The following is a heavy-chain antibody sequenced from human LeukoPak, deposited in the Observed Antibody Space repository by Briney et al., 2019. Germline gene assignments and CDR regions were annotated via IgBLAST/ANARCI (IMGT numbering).Heavy chain of an antibody. D-gene: IGHD3-22*01. V-gene: IGHV3-20*04. CDR2: INWNGDST. CDR3: ARMSGSGYFFYFDY. CDR1: GFPFDDNG. Sequence: GGSLRLSCAASGFPFDDNGMSWVRQAPGKGLEWVSGINWNGDSTGYADPVKGRFTISRDNAKNSLYLQMNSLRAEDTALYYCARMSGSGYFFYFDYWGQGTLVTVSS. J-gene: IGHJ4*02.